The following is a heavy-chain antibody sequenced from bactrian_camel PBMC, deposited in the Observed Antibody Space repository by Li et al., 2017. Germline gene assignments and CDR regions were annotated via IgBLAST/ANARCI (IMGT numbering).Heavy chain of an antibody. CDR1: GFTFDDHD. Sequence: HVQLVESGGGLVQPGDSVRLSCVASGFTFDDHDMGWFRQAHGGGCELVSTISSERSTYYADSVKGRFTISQDGAKTTVYLQMNNLEPEDTAMYYCAVENALGRCSHFEFGIWGQGTQVTVS. J-gene: IGHJ4*01. CDR2: TISSERST. V-gene: IGHV3S63*01. D-gene: IGHD5*01. CDR3: AVENALGRCSHFEFGI.